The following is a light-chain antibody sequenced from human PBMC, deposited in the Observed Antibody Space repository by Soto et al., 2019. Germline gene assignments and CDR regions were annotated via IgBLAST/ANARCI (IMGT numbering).Light chain of an antibody. Sequence: DIPMTQSPSSLSSSVGDRVTVTCRTSQNIYNYLNWYQQRPGKAPTLLTYAATSVQSGVPSRFSGSGSGADFTLTISSLPTEDFATYYCHQTHSTPVTFGQGTRLDVK. CDR3: HQTHSTPVT. J-gene: IGKJ5*01. V-gene: IGKV1-39*01. CDR2: AAT. CDR1: QNIYNY.